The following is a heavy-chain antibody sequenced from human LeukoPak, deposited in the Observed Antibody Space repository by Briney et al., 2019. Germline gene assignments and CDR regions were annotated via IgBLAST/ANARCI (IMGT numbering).Heavy chain of an antibody. V-gene: IGHV3-30*01. CDR3: AREPFNPVAPHAFDI. CDR2: ISYDGSNK. CDR1: GFTFSSYA. J-gene: IGHJ3*02. Sequence: GGSLRLSCAASGFTFSSYAMHWVRQAPGKGLEWVAVISYDGSNKYYADSVKGRFTISRDNSKNTLYPQMNSLRAEDTAVYYCAREPFNPVAPHAFDIWGQGTMVTVSS. D-gene: IGHD6-19*01.